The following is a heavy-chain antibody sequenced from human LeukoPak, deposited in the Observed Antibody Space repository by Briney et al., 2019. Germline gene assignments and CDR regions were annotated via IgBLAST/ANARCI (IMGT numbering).Heavy chain of an antibody. CDR1: GGSFSGYY. J-gene: IGHJ6*03. Sequence: SETLSLTCAVYGGSFSGYYWTWIRQSPGKGLEWIGEINPSESTYYNPSLKSRLTISRDTSKNRFSLRLSSVTAADTAVYYCARGRQEISMILVVMTGVSYYLDVWGKGTTVTVS. CDR3: ARGRQEISMILVVMTGVSYYLDV. D-gene: IGHD3-22*01. CDR2: INPSEST. V-gene: IGHV4-34*01.